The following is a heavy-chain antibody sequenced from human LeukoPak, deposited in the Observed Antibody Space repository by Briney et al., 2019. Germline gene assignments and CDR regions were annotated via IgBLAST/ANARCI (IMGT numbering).Heavy chain of an antibody. Sequence: PSETLSLTCTVSGGSISGYYWSWIRQPPGKGLEWIGRIYTSGSTNYNPSLKSRVTMSVDTSKNQFSLKLSSVTAADTAVYYCARSGDYDGVWEFDYWGQGTLVTVSS. CDR1: GGSISGYY. CDR3: ARSGDYDGVWEFDY. V-gene: IGHV4-4*07. CDR2: IYTSGST. D-gene: IGHD4-17*01. J-gene: IGHJ4*02.